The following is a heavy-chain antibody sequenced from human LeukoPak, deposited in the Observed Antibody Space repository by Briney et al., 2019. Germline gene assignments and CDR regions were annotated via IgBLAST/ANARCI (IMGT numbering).Heavy chain of an antibody. J-gene: IGHJ5*02. CDR1: GGSISSGSYY. CDR2: IYTSGST. CDR3: ARDPLYYYDSSGSTNWFDP. Sequence: PSETLSLTCTVSGGSISSGSYYWSWIRQPAGKGLEWIGRIYTSGSTNYNPSLKSRVTISVDTSKNQFSLKLSSVTAADTAVYYCARDPLYYYDSSGSTNWFDPWGQGTLVTVST. D-gene: IGHD3-22*01. V-gene: IGHV4-61*02.